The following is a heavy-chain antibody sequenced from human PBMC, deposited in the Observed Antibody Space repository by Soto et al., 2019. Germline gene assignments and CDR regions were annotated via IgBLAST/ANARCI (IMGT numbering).Heavy chain of an antibody. CDR2: ISSSSSYI. J-gene: IGHJ4*02. V-gene: IGHV3-21*01. Sequence: GGSLRLSCAASGFTFSSYSMNWVRQAPGKGLELVSSISSSSSYIYYADSVKGRFTISRDNAKNSLYLQMNSLRAEDTAVYYCARELGYDWKSFDYWGQGTLVTVSS. CDR1: GFTFSSYS. CDR3: ARELGYDWKSFDY. D-gene: IGHD5-12*01.